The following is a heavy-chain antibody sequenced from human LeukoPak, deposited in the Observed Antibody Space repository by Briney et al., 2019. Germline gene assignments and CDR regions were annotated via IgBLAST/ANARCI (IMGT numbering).Heavy chain of an antibody. J-gene: IGHJ4*02. CDR3: VREFGHNRWYFDY. V-gene: IGHV3-30*03. CDR2: VSADGRTQ. Sequence: GGSLRLSCAASGFTFRTYSIHWVRQAPGKGLEWVTVVSADGRTQLYSDSVKGRSTISRDNSLNTLHLQMNSLRTEDTAVYYCVREFGHNRWYFDYWGQGALVTVSS. D-gene: IGHD5-24*01. CDR1: GFTFRTYS.